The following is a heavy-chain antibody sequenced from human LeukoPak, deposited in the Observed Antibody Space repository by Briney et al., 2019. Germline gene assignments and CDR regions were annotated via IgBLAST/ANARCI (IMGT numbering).Heavy chain of an antibody. J-gene: IGHJ4*02. D-gene: IGHD4-17*01. Sequence: SVKVSCKASGGTFSSYAISWVRQAPGQGLEWMGGIIPIFGTANYAQKFQGRVTITADESTSTAYMELSSLRSEDTAVYYCASSGHDYGDYPDSYWGQGTLVTVSS. V-gene: IGHV1-69*13. CDR3: ASSGHDYGDYPDSY. CDR2: IIPIFGTA. CDR1: GGTFSSYA.